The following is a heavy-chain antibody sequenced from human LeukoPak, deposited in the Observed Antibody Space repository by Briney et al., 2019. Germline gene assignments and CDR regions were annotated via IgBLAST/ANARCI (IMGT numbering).Heavy chain of an antibody. CDR1: GGSISSSSYY. D-gene: IGHD6-6*01. Sequence: PSETLSLTCTASGGSISSSSYYWGWIRQPPGKGLEWIGSIYYSGSTYYNPSLKSRATISVDTSNNQFSLKLSSVTAADTAVYYCARSLEYSSSSVGYWGQGTLVTVSS. V-gene: IGHV4-39*01. CDR2: IYYSGST. J-gene: IGHJ4*02. CDR3: ARSLEYSSSSVGY.